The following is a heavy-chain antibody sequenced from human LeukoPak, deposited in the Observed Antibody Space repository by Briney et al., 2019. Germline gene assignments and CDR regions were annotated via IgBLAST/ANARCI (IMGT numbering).Heavy chain of an antibody. D-gene: IGHD3-10*01. CDR3: GKLFYSSGMYHFDY. Sequence: PGGSLRLSCATSGFTFSSSAMSWVRQPPGKGLAWVSTVSGSGGGTYYADSVKGRFTISRDNSKNTLYLQMNSLRAEDTAVFYCGKLFYSSGMYHFDYWGQGTLVTVCS. CDR2: VSGSGGGT. CDR1: GFTFSSSA. J-gene: IGHJ4*02. V-gene: IGHV3-23*01.